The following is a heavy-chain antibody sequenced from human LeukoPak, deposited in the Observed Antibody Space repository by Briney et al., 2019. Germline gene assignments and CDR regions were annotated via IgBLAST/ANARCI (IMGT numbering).Heavy chain of an antibody. D-gene: IGHD6-19*01. V-gene: IGHV3-74*01. J-gene: IGHJ4*02. CDR2: INSDGSST. CDR1: GFIFSVHW. Sequence: GGSLRLSCAASGFIFSVHWMHWVRQAPGKGLVWVSRINSDGSSTNYADSVKGRFTISRDNANNTLYLQMNSLRAEDTAVYYCAREEGIAVAGSFDYWGQGTLVTVSS. CDR3: AREEGIAVAGSFDY.